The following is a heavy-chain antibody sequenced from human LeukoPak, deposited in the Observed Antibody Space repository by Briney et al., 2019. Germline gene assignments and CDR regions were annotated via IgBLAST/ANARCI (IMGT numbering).Heavy chain of an antibody. D-gene: IGHD6-13*01. CDR3: AREGDSSSWSAWFDP. CDR1: GYTFTGYY. V-gene: IGHV1-2*02. Sequence: ASVKVSCKASGYTFTGYYMHWVRQAPGHGLEWMGWINPNSGGTNYAQKFQGRVTMTRDTSISTAYMELSRLRSDDTAVYYCAREGDSSSWSAWFDPWGQGTLVTVSS. CDR2: INPNSGGT. J-gene: IGHJ5*02.